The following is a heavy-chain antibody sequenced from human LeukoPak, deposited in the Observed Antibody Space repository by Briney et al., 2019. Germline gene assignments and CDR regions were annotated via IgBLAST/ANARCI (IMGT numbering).Heavy chain of an antibody. D-gene: IGHD1-26*01. J-gene: IGHJ4*02. CDR3: ARDPQQLVGATGGGFQY. CDR1: GFTFTSSA. V-gene: IGHV1-58*01. Sequence: TSVKVSCKASGFTFTSSAVQWVRQARGQRLEWIGWIVVGSGNTNYAQKLQGRVTMTTDTSTSTAYMELRSLRSDDTAVYYCARDPQQLVGATGGGFQYWGQGTLVTVSS. CDR2: IVVGSGNT.